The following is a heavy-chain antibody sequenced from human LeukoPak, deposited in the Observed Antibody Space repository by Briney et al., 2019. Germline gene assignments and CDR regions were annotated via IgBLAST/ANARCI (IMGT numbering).Heavy chain of an antibody. D-gene: IGHD6-6*01. Sequence: GGSLRLSCAASGLTFTNDFMTWVRQAPGKGLEWGAFIRYDGSNKYYADSVKGRFTISRDNSKNTLYLQMNSLRAEDTAVYYCARDREVIAARREAYYYYYYMDVWGKGTTVTVSS. CDR1: GLTFTNDF. J-gene: IGHJ6*03. CDR2: IRYDGSNK. CDR3: ARDREVIAARREAYYYYYYMDV. V-gene: IGHV3-30*02.